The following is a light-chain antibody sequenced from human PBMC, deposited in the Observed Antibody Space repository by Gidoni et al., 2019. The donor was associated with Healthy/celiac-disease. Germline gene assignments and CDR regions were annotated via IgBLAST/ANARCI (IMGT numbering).Light chain of an antibody. J-gene: IGKJ1*01. Sequence: DIQMTPSPSPLSASVGDRVTITCRASQSFSSYLNWYQQKPGKAPKLLIYAASSLQSGVPSRFSGSGSGTDFTLTISSLQPEDFATCYCQQSYSTPQTFGQGTKVEIK. V-gene: IGKV1-39*01. CDR2: AAS. CDR3: QQSYSTPQT. CDR1: QSFSSY.